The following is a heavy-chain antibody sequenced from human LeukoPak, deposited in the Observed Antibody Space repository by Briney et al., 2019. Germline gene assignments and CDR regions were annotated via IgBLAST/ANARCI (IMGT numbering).Heavy chain of an antibody. Sequence: ASVKLPCKASGYTFTGYYMHWVRQPPGQGLEWMGWINPNSGGTNYAQKFQGRVTMTRDTSISTAYMELSRLKSDDTAVYYCARELREMATIMSEWGQGSLVTVSS. J-gene: IGHJ4*02. CDR2: INPNSGGT. CDR1: GYTFTGYY. CDR3: ARELREMATIMSE. V-gene: IGHV1-2*02. D-gene: IGHD5-24*01.